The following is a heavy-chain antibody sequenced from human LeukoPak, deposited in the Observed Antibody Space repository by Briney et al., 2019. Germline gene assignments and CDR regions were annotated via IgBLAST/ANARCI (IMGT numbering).Heavy chain of an antibody. D-gene: IGHD4-23*01. CDR3: ARDPTTVITLPYYFDD. J-gene: IGHJ4*02. CDR1: GGSFIGYH. CDR2: INHSGST. V-gene: IGHV4-34*01. Sequence: PSETLSLTCAASGGSFIGYHWNWIRQPPGRGLEWIGEINHSGSTNYNPSLKSRVTISVDTSKKQFSLTLRSLTAADTAVYYCARDPTTVITLPYYFDDWGQGILVTVSS.